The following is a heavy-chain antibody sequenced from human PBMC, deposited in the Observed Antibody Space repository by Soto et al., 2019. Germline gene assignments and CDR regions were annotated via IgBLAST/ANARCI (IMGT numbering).Heavy chain of an antibody. CDR2: IYYNGNT. D-gene: IGHD7-27*01. Sequence: QVQLQESGPGLVKPSETLSLTCSVSGGSISTHYWSWIRQPPGQGLEWIGYIYYNGNTNYPPSLNSRVTRSVDTSMNQISMKFTTVTAADTAVYYCTRANWYSEYWGQGTLVTVSS. J-gene: IGHJ4*02. CDR1: GGSISTHY. CDR3: TRANWYSEY. V-gene: IGHV4-59*11.